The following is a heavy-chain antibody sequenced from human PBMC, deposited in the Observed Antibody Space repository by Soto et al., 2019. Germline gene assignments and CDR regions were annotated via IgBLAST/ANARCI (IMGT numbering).Heavy chain of an antibody. CDR2: IWYDGSNK. CDR1: GFTFSSYG. CDR3: ARDLYSTTPYDSSGYYLLSSAFDI. J-gene: IGHJ3*02. Sequence: GGSLRLSCAASGFTFSSYGMHWVRQAPGKGLEWVAVIWYDGSNKYYADSVKGRFTISRDNSKNTLYLQMNSLRAEDTAVYYCARDLYSTTPYDSSGYYLLSSAFDIWGQGTMVTVSS. D-gene: IGHD3-22*01. V-gene: IGHV3-33*01.